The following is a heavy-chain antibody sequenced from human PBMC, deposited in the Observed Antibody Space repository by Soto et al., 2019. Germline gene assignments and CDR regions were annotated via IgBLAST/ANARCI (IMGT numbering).Heavy chain of an antibody. J-gene: IGHJ6*02. CDR3: ARLKSAAAGMDV. CDR2: IDPSDSDT. V-gene: IGHV5-10-1*01. D-gene: IGHD6-13*01. CDR1: GYSFTSYW. Sequence: PGESLKISCKGSGYSFTSYWISWVRQMPGKGLEWMGSIDPSDSDTNYSPSFQGHVTISADKSISTAYLQWSSLKAADTAIYYCARLKSAAAGMDVWGQGTTVTVSS.